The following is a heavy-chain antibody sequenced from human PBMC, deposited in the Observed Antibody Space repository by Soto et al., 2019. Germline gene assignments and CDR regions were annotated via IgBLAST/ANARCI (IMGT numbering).Heavy chain of an antibody. CDR2: IYYSGST. J-gene: IGHJ5*02. V-gene: IGHV4-30-4*01. CDR1: GGSISSGDYY. D-gene: IGHD5-12*01. Sequence: QVQLQESGPGLVKPSQTLSLTCTVSGGSISSGDYYWSWIRQPPGQGLEWIGYIYYSGSTYYNPSLKSRVTISVDTSKNQFSLKLSSVTAADTAVYYCAREVATAFNWFDPWGQGTLVTVSS. CDR3: AREVATAFNWFDP.